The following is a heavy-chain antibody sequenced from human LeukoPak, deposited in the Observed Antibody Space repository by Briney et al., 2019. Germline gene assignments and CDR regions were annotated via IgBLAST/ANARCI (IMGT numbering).Heavy chain of an antibody. CDR1: GFTFSTYW. CDR2: IKQDGSDK. V-gene: IGHV3-7*01. D-gene: IGHD2-2*01. Sequence: GGSLRLSCAASGFTFSTYWMSWVRQAPGKGLEWVANIKQDGSDKYYVDSVRGRFTISRDNAKNSLFLQMNSLRAEDTAVYYCARVRCSSNSCFPDYWGQGTLVTVSS. CDR3: ARVRCSSNSCFPDY. J-gene: IGHJ4*02.